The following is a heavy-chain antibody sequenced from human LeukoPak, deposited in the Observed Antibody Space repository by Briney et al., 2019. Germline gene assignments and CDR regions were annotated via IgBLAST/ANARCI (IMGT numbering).Heavy chain of an antibody. J-gene: IGHJ4*02. CDR3: ARDHYGDYV. D-gene: IGHD4-17*01. V-gene: IGHV4-59*01. Sequence: SETLSLTCTVSGGSISSYYWSWIRQPPGKGLEWIGYIYYSGSTNYNPSLKSRVTISVGTSKNQFSLKLSSVTAADTAVYYCARDHYGDYVWGQGTLVTVSS. CDR2: IYYSGST. CDR1: GGSISSYY.